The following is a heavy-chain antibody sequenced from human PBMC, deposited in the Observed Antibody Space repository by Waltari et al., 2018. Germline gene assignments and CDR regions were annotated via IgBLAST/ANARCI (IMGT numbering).Heavy chain of an antibody. V-gene: IGHV4-31*03. Sequence: QVQLQESGPGLVKPSQTLSLTCTVSGGSISSADYYWSWIRQHPTEGLEWIGYIYYTGSTYYNPSLKSRVTISVDTSKTQFSLKLSSVIAADTAVYYCARSGQSGGWFDPWGQGTLVTVSS. D-gene: IGHD1-26*01. CDR1: GGSISSADYY. CDR2: IYYTGST. J-gene: IGHJ5*02. CDR3: ARSGQSGGWFDP.